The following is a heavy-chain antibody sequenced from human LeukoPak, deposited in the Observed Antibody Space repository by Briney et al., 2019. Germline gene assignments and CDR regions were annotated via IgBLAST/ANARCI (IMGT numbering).Heavy chain of an antibody. CDR3: ARAKQLLVPDAFDV. D-gene: IGHD6-13*01. V-gene: IGHV3-21*01. J-gene: IGHJ3*01. CDR2: ISSSSTYI. Sequence: GSLRLSCGVSGFTFSSYSMNWVRQAPGKGVEWVSSISSSSTYIYYADSVKGRFTISRDNAENSLYLQMNSLRAEDTAVYYCARAKQLLVPDAFDVWGQGTMVTVSS. CDR1: GFTFSSYS.